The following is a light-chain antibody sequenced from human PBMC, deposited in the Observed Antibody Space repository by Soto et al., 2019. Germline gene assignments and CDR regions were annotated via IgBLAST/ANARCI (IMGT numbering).Light chain of an antibody. CDR2: DAS. J-gene: IGKJ5*01. CDR3: QQRSNWRIT. CDR1: QSVSSY. Sequence: EIVLTQSPATLSLSPGERATLSCMASQSVSSYLAWYQQKPGQAPRLLIYDASNRATGIPARFSGSGSGTDFTLTISSLAPEDFEVYYCQQRSNWRITFGQGTRLEIK. V-gene: IGKV3-11*01.